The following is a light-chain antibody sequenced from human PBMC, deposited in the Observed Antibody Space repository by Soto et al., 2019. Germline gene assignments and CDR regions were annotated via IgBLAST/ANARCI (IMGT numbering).Light chain of an antibody. CDR1: STDIGAYNY. J-gene: IGLJ1*01. CDR2: DVT. V-gene: IGLV2-11*01. CDR3: CSYAGSYSYV. Sequence: QSALTQPPSASGSPGQSVTISCTGTSTDIGAYNYVSWYQHHPGKAPKLMIFDVTKRPAGVPDRFSGSKSGNTASLTISGLQSDDEADYYCCSYAGSYSYVFGPGTKVTVL.